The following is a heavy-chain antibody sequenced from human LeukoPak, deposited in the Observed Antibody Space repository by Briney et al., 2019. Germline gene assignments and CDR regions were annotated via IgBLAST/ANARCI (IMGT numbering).Heavy chain of an antibody. V-gene: IGHV1-8*01. CDR2: MNPNSGNT. CDR1: GYTFTSYD. J-gene: IGHJ4*02. Sequence: ASVKVSCKASGYTFTSYDINWVRQATGQGLEWMGWMNPNSGNTGYAQKFQGRVTMTRNTSISTAYMELSSLRSEDTAVYYCAGFPIGVATVDYWGQGTLVTVSS. D-gene: IGHD5-12*01. CDR3: AGFPIGVATVDY.